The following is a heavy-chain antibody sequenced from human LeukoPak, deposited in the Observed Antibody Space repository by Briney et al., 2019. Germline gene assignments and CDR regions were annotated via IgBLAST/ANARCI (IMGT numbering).Heavy chain of an antibody. V-gene: IGHV4-39*01. CDR1: GGSISSSSYY. Sequence: TSETLSLTCTVSGGSISSSSYYWGWIRQPPGKGLEWIGSIYYSGSTYYNPSLKSRVTISVDTSKNQFSLKLSSVTAADTAVYYCARRPTFPGIAAAGGDYWGQGTLVTVSS. CDR3: ARRPTFPGIAAAGGDY. CDR2: IYYSGST. J-gene: IGHJ4*02. D-gene: IGHD6-13*01.